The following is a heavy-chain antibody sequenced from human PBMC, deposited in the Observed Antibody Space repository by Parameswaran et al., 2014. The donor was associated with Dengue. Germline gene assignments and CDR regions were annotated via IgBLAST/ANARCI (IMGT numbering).Heavy chain of an antibody. Sequence: VRQAPGKGLEWIGYIYYSGSTYYNPSLKSRVTISVDTSKNQFSLKLSSVTAADTAVYYCASHYYDSSGYYPWGQGTLVTVSS. CDR3: ASHYYDSSGYYP. V-gene: IGHV4-30-4*01. CDR2: IYYSGST. J-gene: IGHJ5*02. D-gene: IGHD3-22*01.